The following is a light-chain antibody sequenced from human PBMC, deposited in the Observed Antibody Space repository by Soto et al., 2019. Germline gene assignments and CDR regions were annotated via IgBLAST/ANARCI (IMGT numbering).Light chain of an antibody. CDR2: GAS. CDR3: QQYNNGKT. Sequence: EIVMTQSPATLSVSPEERATLSCWASQSVSSNLAWYQQKPGQAPRLLIYGASTRATGIPARFSGSGSGTEFTLTISSLQSEDFAVYYCQQYNNGKTFGQGTKVEIK. J-gene: IGKJ1*01. V-gene: IGKV3-15*01. CDR1: QSVSSN.